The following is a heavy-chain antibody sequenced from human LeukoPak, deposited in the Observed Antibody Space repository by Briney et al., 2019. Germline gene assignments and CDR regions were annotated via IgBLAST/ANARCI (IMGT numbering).Heavy chain of an antibody. V-gene: IGHV1-2*02. Sequence: GASVKVSCKASGYTFTGYYMHWVRQAPGQGLEWMGWINPNSGGTNYAQKFQGRVTMTRDTSISTAYMELSRLRSDDTAVYYCVREVGDYYYYMDVWGKGTTVTVSS. CDR2: INPNSGGT. CDR1: GYTFTGYY. J-gene: IGHJ6*03. D-gene: IGHD2-2*01. CDR3: VREVGDYYYYMDV.